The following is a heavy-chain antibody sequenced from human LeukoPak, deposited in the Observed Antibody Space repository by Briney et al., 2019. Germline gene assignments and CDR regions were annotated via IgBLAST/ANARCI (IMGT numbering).Heavy chain of an antibody. CDR1: GFTFSSYA. CDR2: ISGSGGST. D-gene: IGHD5-18*01. J-gene: IGHJ4*02. CDR3: AKDRESVYSYGYFDY. Sequence: GGSLRLPCAASGFTFSSYAMSWVRQAPGKGLEWVSAISGSGGSTYYADSVKGRFTISRDNSKNTLYLQMNSLRAEDTAVYYCAKDRESVYSYGYFDYWGQGTLVTVSS. V-gene: IGHV3-23*01.